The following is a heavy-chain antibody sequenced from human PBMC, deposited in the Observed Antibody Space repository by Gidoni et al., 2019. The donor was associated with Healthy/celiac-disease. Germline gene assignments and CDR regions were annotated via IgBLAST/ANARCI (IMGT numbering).Heavy chain of an antibody. J-gene: IGHJ5*02. V-gene: IGHV3-23*01. CDR3: AKGGITIFGVVIPGKNWFDP. D-gene: IGHD3-3*01. CDR2: SSGSGGST. CDR1: GFTFSSYA. Sequence: EVQLLESGGGLVQPGGSLRLSCAASGFTFSSYAMRWVRQAPGKGLEWVAASSGSGGSTYYADSVKGRFTISRDNSKNTLYLQMNSLRAEDTAVYYCAKGGITIFGVVIPGKNWFDPWGQGTLVTVSS.